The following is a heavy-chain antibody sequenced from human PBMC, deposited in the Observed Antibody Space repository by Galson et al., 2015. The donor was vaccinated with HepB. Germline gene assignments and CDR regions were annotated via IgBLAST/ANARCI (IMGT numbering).Heavy chain of an antibody. CDR1: GFTFSSHA. Sequence: SLRLSCATSGFTFSSHAMDWVRQAPGEGLEWVSAISSSGDSTYYADSVKGRFTISRDNSKNTVHLQITGLRAEDTAVYYCAKRTGGAGTFDVWGQGTMVTVSS. J-gene: IGHJ3*01. V-gene: IGHV3-23*01. CDR2: ISSSGDST. D-gene: IGHD3/OR15-3a*01. CDR3: AKRTGGAGTFDV.